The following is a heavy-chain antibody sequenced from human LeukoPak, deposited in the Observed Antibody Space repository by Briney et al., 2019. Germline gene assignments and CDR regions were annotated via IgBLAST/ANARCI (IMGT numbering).Heavy chain of an antibody. CDR3: AKVLISGSSPYYFDY. V-gene: IGHV3-23*01. CDR1: GFTFSSYA. Sequence: GGSLRLSCEASGFTFSSYAMSWVRLAPGRGLEWVSVISGSGGSTYYADSVKGRFTISRDNSKNTLYLQMNSLRAEDTAVYYCAKVLISGSSPYYFDYWGQGTLVTVSS. J-gene: IGHJ4*02. CDR2: ISGSGGST. D-gene: IGHD1-26*01.